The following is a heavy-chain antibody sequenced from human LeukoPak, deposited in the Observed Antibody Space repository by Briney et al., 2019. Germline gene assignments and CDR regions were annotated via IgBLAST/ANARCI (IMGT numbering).Heavy chain of an antibody. CDR2: INHSGST. CDR3: ARGDYYGSGSYYGRYFDY. V-gene: IGHV4-34*01. D-gene: IGHD3-10*01. J-gene: IGHJ4*02. Sequence: SETLSLTCAVYGGSFSGYYWSWIRQPPGKGLEWIGEINHSGSTNCNPSLKSRVTISVDTSKNQFSLKLSSVTAADTAVYYCARGDYYGSGSYYGRYFDYWGQGTLVTVSS. CDR1: GGSFSGYY.